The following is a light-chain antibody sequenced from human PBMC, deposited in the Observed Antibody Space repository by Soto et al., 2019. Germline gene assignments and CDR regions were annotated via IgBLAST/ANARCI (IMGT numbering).Light chain of an antibody. CDR2: YDD. V-gene: IGLV1-36*01. Sequence: QSVLTQPPSVSEAPRQRVTISCSGSRSNVGNKAVNWYQQLPGKAPKLLIYYDDLLPSGVSDRFSGSKSGTSASLAISGLQSEDEADYYCAVWDDSLNGVVFGGGTKLTVL. CDR1: RSNVGNKA. CDR3: AVWDDSLNGVV. J-gene: IGLJ3*02.